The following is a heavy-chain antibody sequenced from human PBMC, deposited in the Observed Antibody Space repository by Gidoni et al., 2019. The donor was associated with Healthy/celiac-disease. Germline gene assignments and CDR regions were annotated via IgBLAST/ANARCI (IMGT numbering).Heavy chain of an antibody. CDR1: GGSFSGSY. D-gene: IGHD5-12*01. Sequence: QVQLQQWGAGLLKPSETLSLTCAVYGGSFSGSYWSWIRQPPGKGLEWFGEINHSGSTNYNPSLKSRVTISVDTSKNQFSLKLSSVTAADTAVYYCARESRRVATIRDAFDIWGQGTMVTVSS. J-gene: IGHJ3*02. V-gene: IGHV4-34*01. CDR2: INHSGST. CDR3: ARESRRVATIRDAFDI.